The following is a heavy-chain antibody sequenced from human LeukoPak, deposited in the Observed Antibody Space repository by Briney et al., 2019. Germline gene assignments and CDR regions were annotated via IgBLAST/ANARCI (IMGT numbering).Heavy chain of an antibody. D-gene: IGHD6-13*01. CDR1: GGSFSGYY. J-gene: IGHJ2*01. Sequence: PSETLSLTCAVYGGSFSGYYWSWIRQPPGKGLEWIGYIYYSGSTNYNPSLKSRVTISVDTSKNQFSLKLSSVTAADTAVYYCARVRQQLVPSYWYFDLWGRGTLVTVSS. CDR2: IYYSGST. V-gene: IGHV4-59*01. CDR3: ARVRQQLVPSYWYFDL.